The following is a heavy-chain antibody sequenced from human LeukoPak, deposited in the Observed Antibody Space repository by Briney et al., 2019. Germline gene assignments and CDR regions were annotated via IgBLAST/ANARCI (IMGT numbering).Heavy chain of an antibody. D-gene: IGHD3-22*01. V-gene: IGHV1-2*06. J-gene: IGHJ4*02. CDR1: GYTFTGYY. CDR2: INPNSGGT. Sequence: ASVKVSCKASGYTFTGYYMHWVRQAPGQGLEWMGRINPNSGGTNYAQKFQGRVTMTRDTSISTAYMELSRLRSDDTAVYYCASAVWYDDSSGYPGWGQGTLVTVSS. CDR3: ASAVWYDDSSGYPG.